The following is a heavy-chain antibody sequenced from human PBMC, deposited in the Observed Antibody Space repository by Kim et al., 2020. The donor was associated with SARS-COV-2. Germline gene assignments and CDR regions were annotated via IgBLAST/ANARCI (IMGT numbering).Heavy chain of an antibody. CDR3: ARDQGYYDSSGYPRHGFDP. CDR2: IYHSGST. V-gene: IGHV4-38-2*02. Sequence: SETLSLTCTVSGYSISSGYYWGWIRQPPGKGLEWIGSIYHSGSTYYNPSLKSRVTISVDTSKNQFSLKLSSVTAADTAVYYCARDQGYYDSSGYPRHGFDPWGQGTLVTVSS. CDR1: GYSISSGYY. D-gene: IGHD3-22*01. J-gene: IGHJ5*02.